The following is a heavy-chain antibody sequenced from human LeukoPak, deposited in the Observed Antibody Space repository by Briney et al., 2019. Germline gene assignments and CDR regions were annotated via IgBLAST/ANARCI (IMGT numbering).Heavy chain of an antibody. CDR1: GGTFSSYA. CDR2: IIPIFGTA. Sequence: SVKVSCKASGGTFSSYAISWVRQAPGQGLEWMGGIIPIFGTANYAQKFQGRVTITADESTSTAYMELSSLRSEDTAVYYCARGGVFGVVIFMDVWGEGTTVTVSS. J-gene: IGHJ6*04. V-gene: IGHV1-69*13. D-gene: IGHD3-3*01. CDR3: ARGGVFGVVIFMDV.